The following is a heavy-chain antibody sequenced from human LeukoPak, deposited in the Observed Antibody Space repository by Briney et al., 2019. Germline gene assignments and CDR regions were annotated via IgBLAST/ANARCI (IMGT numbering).Heavy chain of an antibody. CDR1: GITFSSYA. J-gene: IGHJ4*02. CDR3: AKLPAFDYDILTGYYFSGFLDY. V-gene: IGHV3-23*01. CDR2: ISGSGGST. D-gene: IGHD3-9*01. Sequence: PGGSLRLSCAASGITFSSYAMSWVRQAPGKGLEWVSAISGSGGSTYYADSVKGRFTISRDNSKNTLYLQMNSLRAEDTAVYYCAKLPAFDYDILTGYYFSGFLDYWGQGTLVTVSS.